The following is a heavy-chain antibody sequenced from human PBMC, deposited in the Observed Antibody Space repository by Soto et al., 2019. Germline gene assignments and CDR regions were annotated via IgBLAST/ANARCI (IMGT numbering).Heavy chain of an antibody. D-gene: IGHD6-13*01. J-gene: IGHJ5*02. CDR2: ISAYNGNT. Sequence: ASVKVSCKASGYTFTSYGISWVRQAPGQGLEWMGWISAYNGNTNYAQKLQGRVTMTTDTSTSTAYMELRSLRSDDTAVYYCARNVKQQLHREDNWFDPWGQGTLVTVSS. V-gene: IGHV1-18*01. CDR1: GYTFTSYG. CDR3: ARNVKQQLHREDNWFDP.